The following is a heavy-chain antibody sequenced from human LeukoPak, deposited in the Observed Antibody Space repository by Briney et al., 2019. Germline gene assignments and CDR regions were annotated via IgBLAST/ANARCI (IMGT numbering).Heavy chain of an antibody. D-gene: IGHD3-22*01. CDR3: GKNYYDNDPIDY. V-gene: IGHV3-20*04. J-gene: IGHJ4*02. CDR2: INWNGGST. Sequence: GGSLRLSCAASGFTFDDYGMSWVRQAPGKGLEWVSGINWNGGSTGYADSVKGRFTISRDNAKNSLYLQMNSLRAEDTALYYCGKNYYDNDPIDYWGQGTLVTVSS. CDR1: GFTFDDYG.